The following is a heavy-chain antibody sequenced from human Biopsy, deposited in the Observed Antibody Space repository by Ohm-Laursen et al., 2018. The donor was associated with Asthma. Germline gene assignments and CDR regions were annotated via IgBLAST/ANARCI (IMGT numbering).Heavy chain of an antibody. V-gene: IGHV3-30*03. J-gene: IGHJ4*02. Sequence: SLRLSCSASGFTFSSYGMHWVRQAPGKGLEWVAAISYDGSNKYYADSVKGRFTISRDNSKNTLYLQMNSLRAEDTAVYYCASQSSGPDFWSGYYYFDYWGQGTLVTVSS. CDR1: GFTFSSYG. CDR3: ASQSSGPDFWSGYYYFDY. D-gene: IGHD3-3*01. CDR2: ISYDGSNK.